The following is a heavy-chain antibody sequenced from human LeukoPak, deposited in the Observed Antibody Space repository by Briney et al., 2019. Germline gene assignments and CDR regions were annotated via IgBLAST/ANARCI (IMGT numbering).Heavy chain of an antibody. Sequence: PGGSLRLSCAATGFTFRSYAMHWVRQPPGKGLEWVALMTYDGSRINYADSVKGRFTISRDNFKNTLHLQMDSLRTEDTAVYYCARDGVVGARYNYYYHMDVWGKGSTVTVSS. V-gene: IGHV3-30*04. J-gene: IGHJ6*03. CDR2: MTYDGSRI. CDR3: ARDGVVGARYNYYYHMDV. D-gene: IGHD1-26*01. CDR1: GFTFRSYA.